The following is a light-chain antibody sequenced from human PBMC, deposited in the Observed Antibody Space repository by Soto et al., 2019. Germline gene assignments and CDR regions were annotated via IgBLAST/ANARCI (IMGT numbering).Light chain of an antibody. Sequence: DIQMTQSPSTLSASVGDRVSITCRASQNIDKWLAWYQQKPQKAPKLLIFDASTLQSGVPSRFSGSGSGTDFTLTISSLQPEDFATYHCQQLDSYPRTFGQGTKLEIK. CDR2: DAS. V-gene: IGKV1-5*01. J-gene: IGKJ2*01. CDR1: QNIDKW. CDR3: QQLDSYPRT.